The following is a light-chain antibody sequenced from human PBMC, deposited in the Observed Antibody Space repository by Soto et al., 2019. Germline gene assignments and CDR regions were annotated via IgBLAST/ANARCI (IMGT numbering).Light chain of an antibody. CDR3: QQYNTYQRT. J-gene: IGKJ1*01. CDR1: QSIGNW. V-gene: IGKV1-5*03. CDR2: KAS. Sequence: DIQMTQSPSTLSASVGDRVTITCRASQSIGNWLAWYQQKPGKAPKLLIYKASSLESGVPSRFSGSGFGTEFTLTISSLQPDDFATYYCQQYNTYQRTFGQGTKVDIK.